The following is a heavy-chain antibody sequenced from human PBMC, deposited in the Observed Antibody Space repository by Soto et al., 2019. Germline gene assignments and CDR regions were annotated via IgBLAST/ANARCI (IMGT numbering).Heavy chain of an antibody. CDR2: IYWDDDK. V-gene: IGHV2-5*02. Sequence: SGPTLVNPTQTLTLTCTFSGFSVSTGGVGVAWIRQPPGRALEWLALIYWDDDKRYSPFLQSRVTITKDTSKNQVVLTMTNMDPVDTATYDCAHKGGRGAGMDVWGQGTTVTVSS. CDR3: AHKGGRGAGMDV. D-gene: IGHD2-15*01. CDR1: GFSVSTGGVG. J-gene: IGHJ6*02.